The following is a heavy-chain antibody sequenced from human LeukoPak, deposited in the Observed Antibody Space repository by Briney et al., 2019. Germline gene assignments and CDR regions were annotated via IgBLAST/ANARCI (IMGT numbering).Heavy chain of an antibody. D-gene: IGHD4-17*01. CDR1: GVSISSYY. V-gene: IGHV4-59*01. Sequence: SETLSLTCTVSGVSISSYYWNWIRQPPGKGLEWIGYIYHSGSTNYNPSLKSRVTISVDTSKNQFSLKLSSVTAADTAVYYCARATTVTTMNVWGQGTTVTVSS. CDR2: IYHSGST. J-gene: IGHJ6*02. CDR3: ARATTVTTMNV.